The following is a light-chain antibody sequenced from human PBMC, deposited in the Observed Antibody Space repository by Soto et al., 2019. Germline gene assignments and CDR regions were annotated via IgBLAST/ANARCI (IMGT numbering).Light chain of an antibody. CDR3: QQLKSNLIT. CDR2: AAS. Sequence: DIRLTHSPSFLSASVGDRVTITCRASQGISSYLAWYQQKPGKAPKLLIYAASTLQSGVPSRFSGSGSGTDFTFTISSLQPEDFATYYCQQLKSNLITFGQGTRLEIK. V-gene: IGKV1-9*01. J-gene: IGKJ5*01. CDR1: QGISSY.